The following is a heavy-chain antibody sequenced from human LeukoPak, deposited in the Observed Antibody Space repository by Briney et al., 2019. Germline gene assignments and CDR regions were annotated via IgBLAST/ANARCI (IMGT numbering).Heavy chain of an antibody. CDR3: ARDGYPGMGAFDI. CDR2: IYYSGGT. D-gene: IGHD5-18*01. V-gene: IGHV4-31*03. CDR1: GGSISSGDYY. Sequence: KTSETLSLTCTVSGGSISSGDYYWTWIRQHPGKGLEWIGYIYYSGGTYYNPSLKSRVTMSLDTSKNQFSLKLTSVTAADTAVYYCARDGYPGMGAFDIWGRGTMVTVSS. J-gene: IGHJ3*02.